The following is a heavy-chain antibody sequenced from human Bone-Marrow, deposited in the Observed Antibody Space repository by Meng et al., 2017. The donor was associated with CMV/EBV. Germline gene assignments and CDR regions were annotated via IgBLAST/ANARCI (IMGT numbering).Heavy chain of an antibody. V-gene: IGHV4-31*03. CDR1: GGSISSGGYY. J-gene: IGHJ4*02. Sequence: SETLSLTCTVSGGSISSGGYYWSWIRQHPGKGLEWIGYIYYSGSTYYNPSLKSRVTISVDTSKNQFSLKLSSVTAADTAVYYCARGSKRTELYSSSWYCYWGQGTLVTVSS. CDR3: ARGSKRTELYSSSWYCY. D-gene: IGHD6-13*01. CDR2: IYYSGST.